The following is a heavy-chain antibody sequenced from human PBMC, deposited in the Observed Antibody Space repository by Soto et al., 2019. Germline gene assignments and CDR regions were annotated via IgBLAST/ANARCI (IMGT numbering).Heavy chain of an antibody. CDR1: GLTVRSAY. CDR3: ARVATIFWGAFDI. Sequence: GGSLRLCCAASGLTVRSAYMTWVRQAPGKGLEWVSLIYSAGGTQYADSVKGRFTISRDNSKNTLYLQMNSLRAEDTAVYYCARVATIFWGAFDIWGQGTMVTVSS. V-gene: IGHV3-66*01. D-gene: IGHD5-12*01. CDR2: IYSAGGT. J-gene: IGHJ3*02.